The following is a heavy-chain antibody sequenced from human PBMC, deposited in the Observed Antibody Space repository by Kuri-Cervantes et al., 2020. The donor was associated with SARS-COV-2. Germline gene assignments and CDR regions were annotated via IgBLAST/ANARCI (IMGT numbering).Heavy chain of an antibody. Sequence: GSLRLSCVVSRGSISSGGHYWGWVRQPPGKGLEWIGSINYSGSTFYSPNLKSRVTISVDTSTNQFSLKLTSVTAADTAVYYCACGGPTWDVWGQGTTVTVSS. CDR1: RGSISSGGHY. J-gene: IGHJ6*02. D-gene: IGHD2-21*01. CDR2: INYSGST. V-gene: IGHV4-39*01. CDR3: ACGGPTWDV.